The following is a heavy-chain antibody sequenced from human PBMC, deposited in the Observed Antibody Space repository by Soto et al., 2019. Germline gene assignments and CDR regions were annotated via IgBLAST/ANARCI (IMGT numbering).Heavy chain of an antibody. CDR3: GRHIQESGSLPYSWFAP. Sequence: PGESLKISCKGSGYRFSDYWIAWVRQMPGKGLEWVGIIYPGNSDISYSPSFQGQVTISADQSISTVYLQWNSLKTSDTAIYYWGRHIQESGSLPYSWFAPWGQGTLVTVSS. V-gene: IGHV5-51*01. CDR1: GYRFSDYW. J-gene: IGHJ5*02. D-gene: IGHD1-26*01. CDR2: IYPGNSDI.